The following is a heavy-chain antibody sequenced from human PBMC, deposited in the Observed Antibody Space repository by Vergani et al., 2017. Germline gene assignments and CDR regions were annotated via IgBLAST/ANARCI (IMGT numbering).Heavy chain of an antibody. V-gene: IGHV4-38-2*01. J-gene: IGHJ6*02. D-gene: IGHD3-10*01. CDR3: ARHRGSGGFVPSSYLYGMDV. CDR2: IHHSGDT. Sequence: QVQLQESGPGLVKPSETLTLTCDVSDSSIMTNPYWGWFRQSPGKGLEWIGWIHHSGDTHYNSSLKSRVSISIVSSSKFSLSLTSVTAADTAIYYCARHRGSGGFVPSSYLYGMDVWGHGTTVTVSS. CDR1: DSSIMTNPY.